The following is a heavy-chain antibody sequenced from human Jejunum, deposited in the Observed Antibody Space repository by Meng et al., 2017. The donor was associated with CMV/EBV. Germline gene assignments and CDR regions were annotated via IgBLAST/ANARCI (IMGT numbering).Heavy chain of an antibody. Sequence: SGFAVSSYSMSWVRQAPGKGLEWISYITSSSSTVFYADSVRGRFTISRDNANNSLYLQMNNLRADDTALYYCARDPVLSGLDVWGQGATVTVSS. V-gene: IGHV3-48*04. CDR2: ITSSSSTV. CDR1: GFAVSSYS. CDR3: ARDPVLSGLDV. J-gene: IGHJ6*02.